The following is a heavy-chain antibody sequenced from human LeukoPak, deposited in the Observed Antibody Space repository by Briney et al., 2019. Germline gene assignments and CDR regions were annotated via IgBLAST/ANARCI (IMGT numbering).Heavy chain of an antibody. CDR3: ARQSKAMGIYEY. CDR2: IYYSGNT. CDR1: GASISSRSYY. V-gene: IGHV4-39*01. J-gene: IGHJ4*02. D-gene: IGHD5-18*01. Sequence: SETLSPTCTVSGASISSRSYYWGWIRQPPGKGLEWIGSIYYSGNTYYNSSLKSRVTISVDTSKNQFSLKLSSVTAADTAVYYCARQSKAMGIYEYGGQGTLVPVSS.